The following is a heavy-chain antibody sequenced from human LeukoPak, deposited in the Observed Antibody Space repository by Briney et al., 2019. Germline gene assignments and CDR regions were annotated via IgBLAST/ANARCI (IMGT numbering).Heavy chain of an antibody. CDR1: GGTFSSYT. J-gene: IGHJ4*02. D-gene: IGHD4-17*01. CDR3: ERGTTVSSSADASFDY. CDR2: IIPILGIA. V-gene: IGHV1-69*02. Sequence: SVKVSCKASGGTFSSYTISWVRQAPGQGLEWMGRIIPILGIANYAQKFQGRVTITADKSTSTAYMELSSLRSEDTAVYYCERGTTVSSSADASFDYWGQGTLVTVSS.